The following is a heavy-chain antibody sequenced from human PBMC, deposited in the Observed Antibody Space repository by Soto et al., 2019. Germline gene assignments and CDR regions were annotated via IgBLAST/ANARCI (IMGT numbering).Heavy chain of an antibody. J-gene: IGHJ4*02. CDR1: LFTFSSYA. CDR3: AKVRASGSYPWTPDY. Sequence: GGSLRHSCSASLFTFSSYAMSWVLHSPFKGLELFSAISGSGGSTYYADSVKGRFTISRDNSKNTLYLQMNSLRAEDTAVYYCAKVRASGSYPWTPDYWGQGTLVTVSS. D-gene: IGHD1-26*01. CDR2: ISGSGGST. V-gene: IGHV3-23*01.